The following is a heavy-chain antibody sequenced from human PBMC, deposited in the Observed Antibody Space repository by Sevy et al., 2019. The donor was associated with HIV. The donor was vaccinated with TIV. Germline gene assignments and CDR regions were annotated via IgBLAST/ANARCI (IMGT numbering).Heavy chain of an antibody. V-gene: IGHV3-30-3*01. CDR1: GFSVSTHA. D-gene: IGHD6-19*01. J-gene: IGHJ4*02. Sequence: GGSLRLSCAASGFSVSTHAMHCVRQAPGKGLEWVALISYDGSSKYYADSVKGRLTISRDNSKNTLYLQMSSLRPDDTAVYYCTRDAGYSTGWYPSDYWGQGTLVTVSS. CDR2: ISYDGSSK. CDR3: TRDAGYSTGWYPSDY.